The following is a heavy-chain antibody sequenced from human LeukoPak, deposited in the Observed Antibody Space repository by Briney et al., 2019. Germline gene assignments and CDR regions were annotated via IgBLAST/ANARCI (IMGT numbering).Heavy chain of an antibody. V-gene: IGHV3-23*01. CDR2: ISGSSGST. J-gene: IGHJ4*02. CDR3: AKLTTRNFDY. CDR1: GFTFSSYG. D-gene: IGHD4-11*01. Sequence: GGSLRLSCAASGFTFSSYGMHWVRQAPGKGLEWVSVISGSSGSTYYADSVKDRFTISRDNSKNTVFLQMNSLRAEDTAVYYCAKLTTRNFDYWGQGTLVTVSS.